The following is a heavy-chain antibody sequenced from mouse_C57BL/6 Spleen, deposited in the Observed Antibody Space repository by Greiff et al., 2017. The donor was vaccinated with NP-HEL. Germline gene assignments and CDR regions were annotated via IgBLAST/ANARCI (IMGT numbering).Heavy chain of an antibody. CDR1: GYAFSSYW. J-gene: IGHJ3*01. Sequence: VQLVESGAELVKPGASVKISCKASGYAFSSYWMNWVKQRPGKGLEWIGQIYPGDGYTNYNGKFKGKATLTADKSSSTAYMQLSSLTSEDSAVYFCARGGYDYSWFAYWGQGTLVTVSA. CDR3: ARGGYDYSWFAY. CDR2: IYPGDGYT. D-gene: IGHD2-4*01. V-gene: IGHV1-80*01.